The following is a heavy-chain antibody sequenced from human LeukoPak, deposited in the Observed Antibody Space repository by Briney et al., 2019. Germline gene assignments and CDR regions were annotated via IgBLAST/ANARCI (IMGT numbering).Heavy chain of an antibody. D-gene: IGHD5-24*01. CDR2: IYIGVRT. V-gene: IGHV3-53*01. J-gene: IGHJ4*02. CDR3: AREMATIRYFDY. CDR1: GFTVSINY. Sequence: GGSLRLSCAASGFTVSINYMSWVRQAPGKGLEWVSVIYIGVRTYYADSVKGRVSTSRDNTKKTLYLYMNSLRAEDTAVYYCAREMATIRYFDYWGQGTQVSV.